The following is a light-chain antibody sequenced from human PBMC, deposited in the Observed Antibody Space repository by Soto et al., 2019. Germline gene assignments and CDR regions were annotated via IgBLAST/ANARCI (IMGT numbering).Light chain of an antibody. CDR1: QSVSSSY. Sequence: IVLTQSPGTLSLSPGERGTLSCRASQSVSSSYLAWYQQKPGQAPRLLIYGASTRATGIPDRFSGTGSGTEFTLTISSLKSEDYAVYYCQQYKSWPPITFGQGTRLEI. V-gene: IGKV3-20*01. CDR2: GAS. CDR3: QQYKSWPPIT. J-gene: IGKJ5*01.